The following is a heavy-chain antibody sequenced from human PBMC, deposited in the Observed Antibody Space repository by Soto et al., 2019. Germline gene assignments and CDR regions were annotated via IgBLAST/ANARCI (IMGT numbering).Heavy chain of an antibody. CDR2: MNPNSGNT. V-gene: IGHV1-8*01. J-gene: IGHJ6*04. Sequence: QVQLVQSGAEVKKPGASVKVSCKASGYTFTSYDFNWVRQATGQGLEWMGWMNPNSGNTGYAQKFQGRVTMTRNTSISTAYMELSSLRSEDTAVYYCERRGLSSSSTFRYFYYGMDAWGKGTTVTVSS. D-gene: IGHD6-6*01. CDR3: ERRGLSSSSTFRYFYYGMDA. CDR1: GYTFTSYD.